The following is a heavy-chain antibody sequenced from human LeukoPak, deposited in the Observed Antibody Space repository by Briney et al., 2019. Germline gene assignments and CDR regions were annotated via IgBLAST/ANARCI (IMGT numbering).Heavy chain of an antibody. J-gene: IGHJ4*02. D-gene: IGHD2-2*03. CDR1: GFTFSSYS. CDR3: VRGRSGYCSTTSCSRPPDY. CDR2: ISISSSYI. Sequence: SGGSLRLSCAASGFTFSSYSMNWVRQAPGKGLEWVSSISISSSYIYYADSVKGRFTISRDNAKNSLYLQMNSLRAEDTAVYFCVRGRSGYCSTTSCSRPPDYWGQGTLVTVSS. V-gene: IGHV3-21*01.